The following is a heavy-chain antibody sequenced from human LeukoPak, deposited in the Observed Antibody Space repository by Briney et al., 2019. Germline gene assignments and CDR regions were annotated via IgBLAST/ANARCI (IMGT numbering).Heavy chain of an antibody. CDR2: ISSSTSYS. V-gene: IGHV3-11*06. J-gene: IGHJ3*02. Sequence: GGSLRLSFGASVFTFSDYYMSWIRQSRGKGLQWISYISSSTSYSNYADSVKGRFTISRDSPKNSLYLQMNSLRPEDTAVFYCAKPPGYSSGWPSDAFDIWGQGTMVTVSS. CDR1: VFTFSDYY. CDR3: AKPPGYSSGWPSDAFDI. D-gene: IGHD6-19*01.